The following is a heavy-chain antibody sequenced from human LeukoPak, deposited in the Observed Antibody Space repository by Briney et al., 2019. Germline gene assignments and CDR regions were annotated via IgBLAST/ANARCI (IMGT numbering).Heavy chain of an antibody. V-gene: IGHV4-59*08. D-gene: IGHD6-19*01. CDR3: ARHRSSGWYLFDY. CDR1: GGSISSYY. Sequence: SETLSLTCTVSGGSISSYYWGWIRQPPGKGLEWIGYIYYSGSTSYNPSLTSRVTISLDTSKSQFSLKLSSVTAADTAVYYCARHRSSGWYLFDYWGQGTLVTVSS. CDR2: IYYSGST. J-gene: IGHJ4*02.